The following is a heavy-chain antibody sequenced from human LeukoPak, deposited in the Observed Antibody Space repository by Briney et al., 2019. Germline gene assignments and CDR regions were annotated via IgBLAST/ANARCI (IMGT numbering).Heavy chain of an antibody. CDR1: GGSISSYY. J-gene: IGHJ5*02. V-gene: IGHV4-59*12. Sequence: SETLSLTCTVSGGSISSYYWSWIRQPAGKGLEWIGYIYHSGSTYYNPSLKSRVTISVDRSKNQFSLKLSSVTAADTAVYYCARDPSDDPWGQGTLVTVSS. CDR2: IYHSGST. D-gene: IGHD3-10*01. CDR3: ARDPSDDP.